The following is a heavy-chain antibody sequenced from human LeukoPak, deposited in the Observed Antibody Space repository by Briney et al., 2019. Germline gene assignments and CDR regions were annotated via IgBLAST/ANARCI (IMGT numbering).Heavy chain of an antibody. Sequence: AETLFLTCTVSGGSISSGGYYWNWIRQHPGKGLEWIGYIYYSGSTNYNPSLKSRVTISVDTSKNQFSLKLSSVTAADTAVYYCARGRWGFTVTADYWGQGTLVTVSS. D-gene: IGHD4-17*01. CDR2: IYYSGST. CDR3: ARGRWGFTVTADY. J-gene: IGHJ4*02. CDR1: GGSISSGGYY. V-gene: IGHV4-61*08.